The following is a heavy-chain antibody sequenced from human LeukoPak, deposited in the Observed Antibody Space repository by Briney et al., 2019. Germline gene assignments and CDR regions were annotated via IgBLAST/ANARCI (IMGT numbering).Heavy chain of an antibody. CDR1: GFTFSDFW. D-gene: IGHD3-9*01. CDR3: ARDLGSDILTAGAFDI. J-gene: IGHJ3*02. CDR2: INSGGTVT. V-gene: IGHV3-74*01. Sequence: GGSLRLSCAASGFTFSDFWMHWVRQAPGKGLVWVSRINSGGTVTNYADSVKGRLTISRDNAKNTLYLQMNSLRAEDTAVYYCARDLGSDILTAGAFDIWGQGTMVTVSS.